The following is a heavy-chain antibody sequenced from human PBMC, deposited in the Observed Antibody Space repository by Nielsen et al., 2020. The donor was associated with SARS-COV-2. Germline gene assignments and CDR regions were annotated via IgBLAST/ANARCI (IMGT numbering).Heavy chain of an antibody. CDR3: ARDGYNWNDQSRRGMDV. V-gene: IGHV3-30*03. Sequence: GESLKISCVASGFSFSTYGMHWVRQAPGKGLEWVAAISYDASNQYYGDSVRGRFTISRDNSKNTVSLQMNSLRPEDTAVYYCARDGYNWNDQSRRGMDVWGQGTTVTVSS. J-gene: IGHJ6*02. CDR1: GFSFSTYG. CDR2: ISYDASNQ. D-gene: IGHD1-1*01.